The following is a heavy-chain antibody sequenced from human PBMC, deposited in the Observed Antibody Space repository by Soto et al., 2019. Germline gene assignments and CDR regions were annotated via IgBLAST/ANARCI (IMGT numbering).Heavy chain of an antibody. V-gene: IGHV1-69*02. J-gene: IGHJ5*02. Sequence: SVKVSCKASGGTFSSYTISWVRQAPGQGLEWMGRIIPILGIANYAQKFQGRVTITAGKSTSTAYMEPSSLRSEDTAVYYCARARSNYDNWFDPWGQGTLVTVSS. CDR3: ARARSNYDNWFDP. CDR2: IIPILGIA. CDR1: GGTFSSYT. D-gene: IGHD4-4*01.